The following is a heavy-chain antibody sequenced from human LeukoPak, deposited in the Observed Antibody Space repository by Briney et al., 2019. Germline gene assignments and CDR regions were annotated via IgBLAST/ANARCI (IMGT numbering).Heavy chain of an antibody. Sequence: GGSLRLSCAASGFTFSSYAMICLPRAPGKGREGFSLISGSGCSTYYADSVKARFTIYRDNSKNTLYLQMNSLRAEDKAVYYCAKDRRYSSGLVDYWGQGTLVTVSS. V-gene: IGHV3-23*01. D-gene: IGHD6-19*01. CDR2: ISGSGCST. CDR1: GFTFSSYA. J-gene: IGHJ4*02. CDR3: AKDRRYSSGLVDY.